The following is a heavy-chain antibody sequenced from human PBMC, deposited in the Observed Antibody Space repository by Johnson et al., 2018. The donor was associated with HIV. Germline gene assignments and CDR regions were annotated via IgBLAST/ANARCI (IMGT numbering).Heavy chain of an antibody. CDR2: IWYDGSNK. V-gene: IGHV3-30*19. CDR3: ARVRPYNWNDVHAFDV. CDR1: GFTFSSYG. J-gene: IGHJ3*01. Sequence: QVQLVESGGGVVQPGRSLRLSCAASGFTFSSYGMHWVRQAPGKGLEWVAVIWYDGSNKYYADSVKGRFTISRDNSKNTLYLQMNSLRAEDPAVYYCARVRPYNWNDVHAFDVWGQGTMVTVSS. D-gene: IGHD1-20*01.